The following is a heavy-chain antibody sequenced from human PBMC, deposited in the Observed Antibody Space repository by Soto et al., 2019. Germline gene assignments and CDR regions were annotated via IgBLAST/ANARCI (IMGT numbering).Heavy chain of an antibody. V-gene: IGHV3-23*01. CDR3: AKDLFPARDSLYGLDV. CDR2: ITASGATT. J-gene: IGHJ6*02. D-gene: IGHD3-22*01. CDR1: GFTFSTFA. Sequence: GGSLRLSCAASGFTFSTFAMTWVRQAPGKGLEWVSAITASGATTYYADSVKGRFTISRDNSQNTLYLQANSLRPEDTAVYYCAKDLFPARDSLYGLDVWGQGTTVTVSS.